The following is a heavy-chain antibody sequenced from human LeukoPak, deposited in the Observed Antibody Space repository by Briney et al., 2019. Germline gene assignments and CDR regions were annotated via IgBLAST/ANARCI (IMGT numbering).Heavy chain of an antibody. D-gene: IGHD2-2*01. CDR3: ACTVPAALGYYYYMDV. CDR1: GGTFSSYA. CDR2: IIPIFGTA. J-gene: IGHJ6*03. Sequence: SVKVSCKASGGTFSSYAISWVRQAPGQGLEWMGGIIPIFGTANYAQKFQGRVTITTDESTSTAYMELSSLRSEDTAVYYCACTVPAALGYYYYMDVWGKGTTVTVSS. V-gene: IGHV1-69*05.